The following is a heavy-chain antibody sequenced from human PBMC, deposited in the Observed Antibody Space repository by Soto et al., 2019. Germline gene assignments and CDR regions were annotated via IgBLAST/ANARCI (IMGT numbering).Heavy chain of an antibody. CDR3: ARGDGDRYDGNVSLGRH. D-gene: IGHD2-21*01. CDR2: IKSDGSGT. Sequence: EVQLVESGGGLVQPGESLTLSCAASGFPFSSYWMHWVRQAPGKGLVWVSRIKSDGSGTYYADSVQDRFTSSRDNARNTLYLQMNTLRVEDAAVYFCARGDGDRYDGNVSLGRHWGKGTLVTVSS. CDR1: GFPFSSYW. V-gene: IGHV3-74*01. J-gene: IGHJ4*02.